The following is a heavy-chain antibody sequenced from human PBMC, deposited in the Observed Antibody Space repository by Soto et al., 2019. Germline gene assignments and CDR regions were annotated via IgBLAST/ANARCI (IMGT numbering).Heavy chain of an antibody. CDR2: ISAYNGNT. CDR1: GYTFTSYG. J-gene: IGHJ6*02. Sequence: QVQLVQSGAEVKKPGASVKVSCKASGYTFTSYGISWVRQAPGQGLEWMGWISAYNGNTNYAQKLQGRVTMTTDTSTSTAYMELRSLRSDDTVVYYCAWAYGSGTPPHYDYGMDVWGQGTTVTVSS. V-gene: IGHV1-18*01. CDR3: AWAYGSGTPPHYDYGMDV. D-gene: IGHD3-10*01.